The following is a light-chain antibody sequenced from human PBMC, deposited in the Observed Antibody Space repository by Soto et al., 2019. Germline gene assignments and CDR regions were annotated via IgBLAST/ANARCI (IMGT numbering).Light chain of an antibody. CDR2: DTS. CDR1: ESVGSY. CDR3: QQGGNRPPRT. V-gene: IGKV3-11*01. J-gene: IGKJ1*01. Sequence: EVVLTQSPATLSLSPGESATLSCRASESVGSYLAWYQQRPDQAPRLVIYDTSTRATGTADRFSGSGSGTDFTLTISSLEPEDFAVYYCQQGGNRPPRTFGQGTKVDIK.